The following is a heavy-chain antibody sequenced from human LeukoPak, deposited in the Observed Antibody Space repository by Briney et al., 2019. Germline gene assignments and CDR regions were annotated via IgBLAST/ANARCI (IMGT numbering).Heavy chain of an antibody. D-gene: IGHD3-9*01. Sequence: SETLSLTCAVSGGSISSGGYSWSWIRQPPGKGLEWIGYIYHSGSTYYNPSLKSRVTISVDNSKNQFSLKLSSVTAADTAVYYCARFYARLRYFDWSGREDAFDIWGQGTMVTVSS. V-gene: IGHV4-30-2*01. CDR2: IYHSGST. CDR1: GGSISSGGYS. J-gene: IGHJ3*02. CDR3: ARFYARLRYFDWSGREDAFDI.